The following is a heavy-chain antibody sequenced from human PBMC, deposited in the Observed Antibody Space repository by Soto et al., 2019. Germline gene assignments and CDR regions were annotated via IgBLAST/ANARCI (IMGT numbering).Heavy chain of an antibody. J-gene: IGHJ6*02. D-gene: IGHD2-2*01. CDR2: ITDDGRYT. CDR1: GFIFSDYY. Sequence: QVQLVESGGGLVKPGGSLRLSCAASGFIFSDYYMNWIRQAPGKGLEWVSDITDDGRYTNYADSVKGRFTISRDNAKNSLYLQMNSLRADDTAVYYCASQVVVPAYYGMDVWGQGTTVTVSS. CDR3: ASQVVVPAYYGMDV. V-gene: IGHV3-11*06.